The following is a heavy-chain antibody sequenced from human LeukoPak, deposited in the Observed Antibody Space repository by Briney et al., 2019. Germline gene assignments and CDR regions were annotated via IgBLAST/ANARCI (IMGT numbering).Heavy chain of an antibody. J-gene: IGHJ4*02. D-gene: IGHD4-17*01. CDR2: IKQDGSEK. CDR3: ASSWADGDYVNFDY. V-gene: IGHV3-7*01. Sequence: PGGSLRLSCAASGFTFSSYWMSWVRQAPGKGLEWVANIKQDGSEKYYVDSVKGRFTISRDNAKNSLYLQMNSLRAEDTAVYYCASSWADGDYVNFDYWGQGTLVTVSS. CDR1: GFTFSSYW.